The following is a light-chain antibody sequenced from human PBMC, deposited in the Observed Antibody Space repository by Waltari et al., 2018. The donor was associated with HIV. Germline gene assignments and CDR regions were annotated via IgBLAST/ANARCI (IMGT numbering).Light chain of an antibody. V-gene: IGLV3-9*01. Sequence: SYDLTQTLSVSVALGQTATITCGGPKIGSKSVHWYQQKSGQVPVRVIYKNSNRPSGIPERFSGSNSGTTATLAITGVQAGDEADYYCQVWDSSALYVFGPGTKVTV. CDR2: KNS. J-gene: IGLJ1*01. CDR3: QVWDSSALYV. CDR1: KIGSKS.